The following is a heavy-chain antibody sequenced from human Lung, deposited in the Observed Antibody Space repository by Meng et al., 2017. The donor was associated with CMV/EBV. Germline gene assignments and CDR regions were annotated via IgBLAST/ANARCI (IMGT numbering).Heavy chain of an antibody. V-gene: IGHV7-4-1*02. Sequence: QVSGVKSGSELNQPGASVKVSCRPSGYTFTSYAINWVRQAPGQGPDWMGWIDPNTGNPTYDQGFTGRFVFSLDTSVSTAYLQINSLRADDTAVYYCARDSPLDGYSLLDYWGQGTLVTVSS. CDR2: IDPNTGNP. J-gene: IGHJ4*02. CDR1: GYTFTSYA. CDR3: ARDSPLDGYSLLDY. D-gene: IGHD5-18*01.